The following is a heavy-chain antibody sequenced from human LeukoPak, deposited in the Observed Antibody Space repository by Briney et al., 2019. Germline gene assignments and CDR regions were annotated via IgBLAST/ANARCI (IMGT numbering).Heavy chain of an antibody. J-gene: IGHJ4*02. CDR3: ARDAGGTNSSSWYDSHFDY. Sequence: GGSLRLSCAASGFTFSSYGMPWVRQAPGKGLEWVAVIWYDGSNKYYADSVKGRFTISRDNSKNTLYLQMNSLRAEDTAVYYCARDAGGTNSSSWYDSHFDYWGQGTLVTVTS. CDR1: GFTFSSYG. V-gene: IGHV3-33*01. D-gene: IGHD6-13*01. CDR2: IWYDGSNK.